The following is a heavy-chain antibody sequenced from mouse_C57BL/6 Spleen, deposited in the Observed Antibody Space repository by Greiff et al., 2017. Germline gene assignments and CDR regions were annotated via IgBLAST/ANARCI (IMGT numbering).Heavy chain of an antibody. Sequence: VQLQQPGAELVRPGSSVKLSCKASGYTFTSYWMHWVKQRPIQGLEWIGNIDPSDSETHYNQKFKDKATLTVDKSSSTAYMQLSSLTSEDSAVYYCARSGVLRTMDYWGQGTSVTVSS. CDR3: ARSGVLRTMDY. CDR2: IDPSDSET. V-gene: IGHV1-52*01. J-gene: IGHJ4*01. CDR1: GYTFTSYW. D-gene: IGHD1-1*01.